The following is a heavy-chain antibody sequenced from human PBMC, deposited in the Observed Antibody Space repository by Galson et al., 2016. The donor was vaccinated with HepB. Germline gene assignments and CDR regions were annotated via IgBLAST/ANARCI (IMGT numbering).Heavy chain of an antibody. V-gene: IGHV3-33*01. Sequence: SLRLSCAASGFAFRSHGMHWVRQAPGKGLEWVAFIWHDGSYNTYADSVKGRFTASNDNYKNMLFLQMISLGVEDTAVYHCGGDSASRQGPLDYWGQGSLVTVSS. D-gene: IGHD1-26*01. CDR3: GGDSASRQGPLDY. CDR2: IWHDGSYN. J-gene: IGHJ4*02. CDR1: GFAFRSHG.